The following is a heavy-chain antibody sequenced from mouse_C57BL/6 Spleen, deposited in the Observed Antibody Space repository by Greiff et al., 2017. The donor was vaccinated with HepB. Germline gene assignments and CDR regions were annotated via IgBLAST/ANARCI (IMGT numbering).Heavy chain of an antibody. CDR3: ARENDYPLFAY. CDR1: GYSITSGYY. Sequence: VQLKESGPGLVKPSQSLSLTCSVTGYSITSGYYWNWIRQFPGNKLEWMGYISYDGSNNYNPSLKNRISITRDTSKNQFFLKLNSVTTEDTATYYCARENDYPLFAYWGQGTLVTVSA. J-gene: IGHJ3*01. D-gene: IGHD2-4*01. CDR2: ISYDGSN. V-gene: IGHV3-6*01.